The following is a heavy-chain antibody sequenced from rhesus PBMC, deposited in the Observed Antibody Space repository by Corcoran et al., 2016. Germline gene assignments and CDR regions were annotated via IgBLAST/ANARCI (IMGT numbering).Heavy chain of an antibody. V-gene: IGHV4-106*01. J-gene: IGHJ6*01. CDR2: FYGPGVDT. CDR3: ASGLNYGAPNFGLDS. Sequence: QVHLQESGPGLVKPPETLALTSALSGDSLRGSYTWHCTRQLHGQGLEWIVDFYGPGVDTHYNPSRKSRVTISKDTSKTQFSLNLTSGTAADTAVYYCASGLNYGAPNFGLDSWGQGVVVTVSS. CDR1: GDSLRGSYT. D-gene: IGHD1-26*01.